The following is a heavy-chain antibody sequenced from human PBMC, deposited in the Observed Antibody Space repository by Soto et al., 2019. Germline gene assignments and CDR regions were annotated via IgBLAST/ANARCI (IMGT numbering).Heavy chain of an antibody. CDR1: GYDFSSYG. Sequence: QVQLVQSGAEVKKPGASVKVSCKASGYDFSSYGISWVRQAPGQGLEWMGWISASNGNRDYAQQFQGRVTMTSDTSRTTAYMELRSLRSDDTAVYYCVRDPQRNYYGGQGTLVNVSS. D-gene: IGHD2-2*01. J-gene: IGHJ4*02. CDR2: ISASNGNR. CDR3: VRDPQRNYY. V-gene: IGHV1-18*04.